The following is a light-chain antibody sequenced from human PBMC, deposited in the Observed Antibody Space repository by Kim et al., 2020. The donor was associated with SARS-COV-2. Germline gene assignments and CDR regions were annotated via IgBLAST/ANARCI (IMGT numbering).Light chain of an antibody. CDR1: SGNSSYA. Sequence: SVKLTCTLSSGNSSYAIAWHQQQPEKGTRYLMKLNSDGSHSKGDGIPDRFSGSSSGAERYLTISSLQSEDEADYYCQTWGTGIHKVFGGGTKLTVL. CDR2: LNSDGSH. V-gene: IGLV4-69*01. J-gene: IGLJ3*02. CDR3: QTWGTGIHKV.